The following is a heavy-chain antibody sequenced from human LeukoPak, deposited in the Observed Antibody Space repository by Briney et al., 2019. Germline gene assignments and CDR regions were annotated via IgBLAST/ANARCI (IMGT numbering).Heavy chain of an antibody. CDR1: GYTFTGYY. J-gene: IGHJ4*02. Sequence: ASVKVSCKASGYTFTGYYMHWVRQAPGQGLEWMEWINPNSGGTNYARKFQGRVTMTRDTSISTAYMELSRLRSDDTAVYYCARYPTVTAFDYWGQGTLVTVSS. D-gene: IGHD4-11*01. V-gene: IGHV1-2*02. CDR3: ARYPTVTAFDY. CDR2: INPNSGGT.